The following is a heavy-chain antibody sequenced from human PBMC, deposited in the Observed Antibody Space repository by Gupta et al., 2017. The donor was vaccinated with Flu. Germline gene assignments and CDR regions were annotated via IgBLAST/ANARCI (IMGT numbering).Heavy chain of an antibody. Sequence: QVQLVESGGGVVQPGRSLRLSCAASGFTFSSFGMHWVRQAPGKGLEWVAVISFDVSNQYYVDSVKGRFTVSRDNSKNTLYLQMNSLRPDDTAVYYCAKSGASSGMDVWGQGTTVTVSS. CDR2: ISFDVSNQ. CDR1: GFTFSSFG. V-gene: IGHV3-30*18. D-gene: IGHD3-10*01. CDR3: AKSGASSGMDV. J-gene: IGHJ6*02.